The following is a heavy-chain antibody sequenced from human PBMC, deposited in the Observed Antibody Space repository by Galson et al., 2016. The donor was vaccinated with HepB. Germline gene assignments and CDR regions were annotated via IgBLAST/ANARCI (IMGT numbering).Heavy chain of an antibody. CDR1: GGTISSGGYF. CDR2: INYSGGT. Sequence: LSLTCTVSGGTISSGGYFWTWLRQGPEKGLEWIGYINYSGGTHYNPSLKSRVTISIDTSENQFSLKLSSLTAADPAVYSCARGALVCGTATCYYDGMDVWGQGTTVTVS. J-gene: IGHJ6*02. V-gene: IGHV4-31*03. D-gene: IGHD2-21*01. CDR3: ARGALVCGTATCYYDGMDV.